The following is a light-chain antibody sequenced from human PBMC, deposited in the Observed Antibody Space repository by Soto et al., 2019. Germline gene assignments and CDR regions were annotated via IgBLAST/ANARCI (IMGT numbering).Light chain of an antibody. CDR1: QSVSSK. CDR3: LQHNSYPRT. Sequence: EIVMTQSPATLSVSPGEGATLSCRASQSVSSKLAWYQQKPGQAPRLLIYGASTRATGIPARFSGSGSGTEFTLIISSLQPEDFATYYCLQHNSYPRTFGQGTKVDIK. CDR2: GAS. J-gene: IGKJ1*01. V-gene: IGKV3-15*01.